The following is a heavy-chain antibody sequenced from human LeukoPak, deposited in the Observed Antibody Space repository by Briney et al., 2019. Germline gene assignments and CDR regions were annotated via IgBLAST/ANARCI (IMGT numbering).Heavy chain of an antibody. CDR3: VRLNTKSHCSGGSCYSRYFDY. CDR1: GFSLSTSGMC. CDR2: IDWDDDK. J-gene: IGHJ4*02. Sequence: QSGPTLVNPTQTLTLTCTFSGFSLSTSGMCVSWIRQPPGKALEWLARIDWDDDKYYSTSLKTRLTISKDTSKNQVVLTMTSMDPVDTATYFCVRLNTKSHCSGGSCYSRYFDYWGQGTLVTVSS. V-gene: IGHV2-70*11. D-gene: IGHD2-15*01.